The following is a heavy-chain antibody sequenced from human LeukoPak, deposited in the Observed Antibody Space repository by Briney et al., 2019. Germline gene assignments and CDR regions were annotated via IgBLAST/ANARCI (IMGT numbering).Heavy chain of an antibody. V-gene: IGHV3-30*18. CDR2: ISYDGSNN. D-gene: IGHD3-16*02. CDR3: AKVAGGWELSNYFDY. J-gene: IGHJ4*02. CDR1: GCSISACG. Sequence: GASLRLSCAASGCSISACGIYWVRLPPGQGQGLETVISYDGSNNYNADLVKGRFTISRDNSKNPLHLQMNSLSAEDTAVYYCAKVAGGWELSNYFDYWGQGTLVTVSS.